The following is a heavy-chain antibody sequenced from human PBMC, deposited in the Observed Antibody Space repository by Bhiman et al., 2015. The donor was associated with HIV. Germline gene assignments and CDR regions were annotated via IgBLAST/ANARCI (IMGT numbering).Heavy chain of an antibody. V-gene: IGHV3-21*03. CDR2: ISSTSRYI. Sequence: EVQLVESGGGLVQPGGSLRLSCAASGFTFSSYNMNWVRQAPGKGLEWVSSISSTSRYIYYADSVKGRLTISRDNAKNSLYLQMNSLRAEDTGVYYCARETLIDYWGQGTLVTVSS. CDR1: GFTFSSYN. J-gene: IGHJ4*02. CDR3: ARETLIDY.